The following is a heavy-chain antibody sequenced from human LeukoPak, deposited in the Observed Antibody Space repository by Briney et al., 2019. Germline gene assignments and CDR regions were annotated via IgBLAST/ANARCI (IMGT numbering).Heavy chain of an antibody. V-gene: IGHV3-7*01. Sequence: GGSQRLSCAASGFTFSSYWMSWVRQAPGKGLEWVANIKQDGSEKYYVDSVKGRFTISGDNAKNSLYLQMNSLRAEDTAVYYCARDHGDCSGGSCYYYMDVWGKGTTVTVSS. CDR1: GFTFSSYW. J-gene: IGHJ6*03. CDR2: IKQDGSEK. D-gene: IGHD2-15*01. CDR3: ARDHGDCSGGSCYYYMDV.